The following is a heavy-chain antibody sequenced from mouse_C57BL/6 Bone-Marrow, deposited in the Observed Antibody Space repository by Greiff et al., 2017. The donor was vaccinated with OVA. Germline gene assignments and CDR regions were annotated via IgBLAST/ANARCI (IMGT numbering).Heavy chain of an antibody. Sequence: EVQLQESGGGLVKPGGSLKLSCAASGFTFSSYAMSWVRQTPEKRLEWVATISDGGSYTYYTDNVKGRFTISRDNAKNNLYLQMSHLKSEDTAMYYCARGLFDYWGQGTTLTVSS. CDR2: ISDGGSYT. CDR1: GFTFSSYA. V-gene: IGHV5-4*01. CDR3: ARGLFDY. J-gene: IGHJ2*01.